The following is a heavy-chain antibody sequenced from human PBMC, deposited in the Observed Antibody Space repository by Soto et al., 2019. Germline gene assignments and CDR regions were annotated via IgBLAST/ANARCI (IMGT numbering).Heavy chain of an antibody. Sequence: GGSLRLSCAVSGFTFSMYSMSWVRQSPGKGLEWVAKIPQDGVDGHYANSVKCRFTISRDNGKNSLYLQRNNQRAEDTAVYYCARDHLILPAHDFFYGSDVWGRGATVTVSS. CDR1: GFTFSMYS. D-gene: IGHD2-21*02. V-gene: IGHV3-7*03. CDR2: IPQDGVDG. CDR3: ARDHLILPAHDFFYGSDV. J-gene: IGHJ6*02.